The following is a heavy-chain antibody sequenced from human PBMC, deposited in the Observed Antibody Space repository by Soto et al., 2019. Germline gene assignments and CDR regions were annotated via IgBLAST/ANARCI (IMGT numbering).Heavy chain of an antibody. CDR2: IGPESGAT. CDR3: GRGRSGQIVVFY. Sequence: ASVKVSCKASGYTFTGHYIHWVRQAPEQGPEWMGEIGPESGATRYAQRFQGRVTMTRDMSITTVYMEFNYLSPDDTAVYYCGRGRSGQIVVFYWGQGTPVTVSS. D-gene: IGHD1-26*01. J-gene: IGHJ4*02. V-gene: IGHV1-2*02. CDR1: GYTFTGHY.